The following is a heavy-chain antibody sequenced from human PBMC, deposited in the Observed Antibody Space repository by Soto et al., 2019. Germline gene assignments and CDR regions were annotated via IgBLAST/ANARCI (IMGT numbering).Heavy chain of an antibody. Sequence: ASVKVSCKASGYTFTSYGISWVRQAPGQGLEWMGWISAYNGNTNYAQKLQGRVTMTTDTSTSTVYMELSSLRSEDTAVYYCASRSLYCSSTSCYSLDYWGQGTLVTVSS. CDR2: ISAYNGNT. D-gene: IGHD2-2*01. V-gene: IGHV1-18*01. CDR3: ASRSLYCSSTSCYSLDY. CDR1: GYTFTSYG. J-gene: IGHJ4*02.